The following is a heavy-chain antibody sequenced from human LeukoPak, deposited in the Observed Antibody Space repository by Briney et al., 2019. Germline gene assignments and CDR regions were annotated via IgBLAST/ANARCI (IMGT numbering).Heavy chain of an antibody. CDR2: ISAYNGNT. D-gene: IGHD3-3*01. CDR3: ARERYGGYDFWSGSSYYCYYGMDV. Sequence: GASVKVSCKASGFTFTSYGISWVRQAPGQGLEWMGWISAYNGNTNYAQKLQGRVTMTTDTSTSTAYMELRSLRSDDTAVYYCARERYGGYDFWSGSSYYCYYGMDVWGQGTTVTVSS. CDR1: GFTFTSYG. J-gene: IGHJ6*02. V-gene: IGHV1-18*01.